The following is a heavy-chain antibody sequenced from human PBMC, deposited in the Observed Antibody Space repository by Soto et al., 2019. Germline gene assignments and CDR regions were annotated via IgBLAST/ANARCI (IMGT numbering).Heavy chain of an antibody. CDR1: GYTFTNFG. CDR2: ISAYNGNT. CDR3: ARGVTPIDY. D-gene: IGHD2-21*02. J-gene: IGHJ4*02. Sequence: QVQLVQSGAEVKKPGASVKVSCKASGYTFTNFGISWVRQAPGQGLEWMGWISAYNGNTNYAQNFQGRVTMTTDTSTSPAYMELRSLRPDDTAVYYCARGVTPIDYWGQGTLVTVSS. V-gene: IGHV1-18*01.